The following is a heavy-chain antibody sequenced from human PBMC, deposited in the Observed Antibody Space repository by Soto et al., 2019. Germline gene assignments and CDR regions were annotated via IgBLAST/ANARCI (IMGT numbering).Heavy chain of an antibody. J-gene: IGHJ6*03. V-gene: IGHV3-30*03. D-gene: IGHD3-3*01. CDR3: ARVKGATIFDYMDV. CDR2: ISYDGSNK. Sequence: GGSLRLSCAASGFTFSSYGMHWVRQAPGKGLEWVAVISYDGSNKYYADSVKGRFTISRDNSKNTLYLQMNSLRAEDTAVYYCARVKGATIFDYMDVWGKGTTVTVSS. CDR1: GFTFSSYG.